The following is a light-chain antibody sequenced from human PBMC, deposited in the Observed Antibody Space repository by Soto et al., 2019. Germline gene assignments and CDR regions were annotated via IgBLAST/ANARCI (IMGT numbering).Light chain of an antibody. CDR1: QSVITN. CDR3: QQRSNWHTWT. J-gene: IGKJ1*01. Sequence: EIWMTQSPATLSVSPGERATLSCRASQSVITNLAWYQQNPGPAPRLLIYDTSARATGVPARFSGSGSGTDFTLTISRLETEDFAVYYCQQRSNWHTWTFGQGTKVDIK. V-gene: IGKV3D-11*02. CDR2: DTS.